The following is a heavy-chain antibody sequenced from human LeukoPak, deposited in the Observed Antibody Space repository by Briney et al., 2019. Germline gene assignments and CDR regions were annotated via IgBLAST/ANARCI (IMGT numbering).Heavy chain of an antibody. Sequence: GGSLRLSCAASGFTFTNYAMSWVRQAPGMGLEWVSAISGSGGSTYYADSVKGRFTISRDNSKNTLYLQMNSLRAEGTAVYYCAKRGMTTIKEGFDYWGQGTLVTVSS. CDR2: ISGSGGST. J-gene: IGHJ4*02. CDR1: GFTFTNYA. V-gene: IGHV3-23*01. CDR3: AKRGMTTIKEGFDY. D-gene: IGHD5-24*01.